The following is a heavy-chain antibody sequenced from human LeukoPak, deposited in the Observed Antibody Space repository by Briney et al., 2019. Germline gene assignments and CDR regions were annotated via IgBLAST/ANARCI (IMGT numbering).Heavy chain of an antibody. D-gene: IGHD2-21*02. Sequence: SSETLSLTCTVSGGSISSYYWSWIRQPPGKGLEWIGEINHSGSTNYNPSLKSRVTISVDTPKNQFSLKLSSVTAADTAVYYCARGVTAPSYYYYYMDVWGKGTTVTVSS. CDR3: ARGVTAPSYYYYYMDV. CDR2: INHSGST. CDR1: GGSISSYY. V-gene: IGHV4-34*01. J-gene: IGHJ6*03.